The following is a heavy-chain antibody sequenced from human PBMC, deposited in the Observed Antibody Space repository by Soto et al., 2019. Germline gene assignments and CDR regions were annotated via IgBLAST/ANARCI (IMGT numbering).Heavy chain of an antibody. CDR2: IYPGDSDT. Sequence: PGESLKISCKGSGYSFTSYWIGWVRQMPGKGLEWMGIIYPGDSDTRYSPSFQGQVTISADKSISTAYLQWSSLKASDTAMYYCARHRQWANHYYYYGMDVWGQGTTVTVSS. CDR1: GYSFTSYW. V-gene: IGHV5-51*01. CDR3: ARHRQWANHYYYYGMDV. J-gene: IGHJ6*02. D-gene: IGHD6-19*01.